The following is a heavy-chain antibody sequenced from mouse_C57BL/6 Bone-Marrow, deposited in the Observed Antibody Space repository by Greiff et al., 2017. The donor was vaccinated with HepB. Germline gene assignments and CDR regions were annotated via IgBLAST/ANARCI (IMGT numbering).Heavy chain of an antibody. CDR2: IYPGSGST. D-gene: IGHD2-5*01. J-gene: IGHJ4*01. CDR1: GYTFTSYW. Sequence: QVQLQQPGAELVKPGASVKMSCKASGYTFTSYWITWVKQRPGQGLEWIGDIYPGSGSTNYNEKFKSKATLTVDTSSSTAYMQLSSLTSEDSAVYYCARRGYSNFYAMDYWGQGTSVTVSS. CDR3: ARRGYSNFYAMDY. V-gene: IGHV1-55*01.